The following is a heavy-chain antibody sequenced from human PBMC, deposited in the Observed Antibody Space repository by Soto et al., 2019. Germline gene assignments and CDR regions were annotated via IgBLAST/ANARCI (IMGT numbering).Heavy chain of an antibody. D-gene: IGHD4-17*01. J-gene: IGHJ4*02. V-gene: IGHV3-30*18. CDR3: AKEGDYVLND. Sequence: QVQLVESGGGVVQPGRSLRLSCAASGFTFSSYGMHWVRQAPGKGLEWVAVISYDGSNKYYADSVKGRFTISRDKSKNTLYLQMNSLSSEETAVYYCAKEGDYVLNDWGQGTLVTVSS. CDR2: ISYDGSNK. CDR1: GFTFSSYG.